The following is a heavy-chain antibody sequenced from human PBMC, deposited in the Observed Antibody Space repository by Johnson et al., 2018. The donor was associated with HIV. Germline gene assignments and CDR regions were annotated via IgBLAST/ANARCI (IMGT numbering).Heavy chain of an antibody. V-gene: IGHV3-11*04. CDR3: ARDATPWGGDYVGYAFDL. D-gene: IGHD4-17*01. J-gene: IGHJ3*01. CDR1: GFTFSDYY. Sequence: QVQLVESGGGLVKPGGSLRLSCAASGFTFSDYYMSWIRQAPGKGLEWVSYISSSGNPIYYADSVKGRFTISRDNAKTSLFLRMNNLRADDSAIYYCARDATPWGGDYVGYAFDLWGQGTVVTVSS. CDR2: ISSSGNPI.